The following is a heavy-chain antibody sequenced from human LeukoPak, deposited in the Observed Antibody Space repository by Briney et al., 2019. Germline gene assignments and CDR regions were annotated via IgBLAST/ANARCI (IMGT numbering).Heavy chain of an antibody. D-gene: IGHD3-10*01. CDR3: ARDSTMVRGVIGY. Sequence: PSETLSLTCTVSGGSISSSSYYWGWIRQPPGKGLEWIGSIYYSGSTYYNPSLKSRVTISVDTSKNQFSLKLSSVTAADTAVYYCARDSTMVRGVIGYWGQGTLVTVSS. V-gene: IGHV4-39*07. CDR2: IYYSGST. J-gene: IGHJ4*02. CDR1: GGSISSSSYY.